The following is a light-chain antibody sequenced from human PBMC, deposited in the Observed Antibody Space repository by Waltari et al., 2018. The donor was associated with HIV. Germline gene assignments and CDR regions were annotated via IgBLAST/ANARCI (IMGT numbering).Light chain of an antibody. CDR3: HQYFSDPFT. J-gene: IGKJ4*01. Sequence: DIQMTQLSSSPSASVGDRVTISCRATQGMGNSASWYQQRPGKVPKLLVYGAFIRQRGVASRITVSVSGTEFSLTISSLQPEDFATYFCHQYFSDPFTFGGGTKVEI. V-gene: IGKV1-NL1*01. CDR1: QGMGNS. CDR2: GAF.